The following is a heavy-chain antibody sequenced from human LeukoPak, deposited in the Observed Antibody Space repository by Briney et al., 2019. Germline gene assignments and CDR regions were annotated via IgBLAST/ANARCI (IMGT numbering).Heavy chain of an antibody. CDR3: ARSQLPTAGRSWLGWFDP. CDR1: GGSISSYY. D-gene: IGHD6-13*01. CDR2: IYTSGRT. J-gene: IGHJ5*02. V-gene: IGHV4-4*07. Sequence: PSETLSLTCTVSGGSISSYYWSWIRQPAGKWLEVIWRIYTSGRTNYNPLIKSRVTMSVDTSKNQFSLKLSSVTAADTAVYYCARSQLPTAGRSWLGWFDPWGQGTLVTVSS.